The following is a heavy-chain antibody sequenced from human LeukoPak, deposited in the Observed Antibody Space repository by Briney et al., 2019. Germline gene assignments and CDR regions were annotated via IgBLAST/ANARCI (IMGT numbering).Heavy chain of an antibody. CDR3: ARPILTPHDAFDI. CDR2: INHSGST. Sequence: SETLSLTCAVYGGSFSGYYWSWIRQPPGKGLEWIGEINHSGSTNYNPPLKSRVTISVDTSKNQFSLKLSSVTAADTAVYYCARPILTPHDAFDIWGQGTMVTVSS. J-gene: IGHJ3*02. D-gene: IGHD4-23*01. V-gene: IGHV4-34*01. CDR1: GGSFSGYY.